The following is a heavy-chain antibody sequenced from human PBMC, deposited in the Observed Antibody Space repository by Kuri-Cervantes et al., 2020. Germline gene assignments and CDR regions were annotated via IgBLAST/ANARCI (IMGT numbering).Heavy chain of an antibody. CDR3: ARDARVRGIIITTSDY. CDR2: MWYDGSNK. D-gene: IGHD3-10*01. CDR1: GFTFSSYG. V-gene: IGHV3-33*01. J-gene: IGHJ4*02. Sequence: GESLRLSCAASGFTFSSYGMHWVRHAPGKGREWVAVMWYDGSNKYYADSVKGRFTISRDNSKNTLYLQMNSLRAEDTAVYYCARDARVRGIIITTSDYWGQGTLVTVSS.